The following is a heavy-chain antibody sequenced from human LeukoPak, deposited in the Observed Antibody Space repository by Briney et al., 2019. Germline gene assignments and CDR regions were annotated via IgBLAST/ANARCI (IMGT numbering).Heavy chain of an antibody. CDR1: GASISSNNW. CDR3: SGSVRRGLVVPARVDY. V-gene: IGHV4-4*02. Sequence: SGTLSLTCAVSGASISSNNWWSWVRQPPGKGLEWIGSIYYSGSTYYNPSLKSRVTISVDTSKNQFSLKLSSVTAADTAVYYCSGSVRRGLVVPARVDYWGQGTLVTVSS. CDR2: IYYSGST. D-gene: IGHD2-2*01. J-gene: IGHJ4*02.